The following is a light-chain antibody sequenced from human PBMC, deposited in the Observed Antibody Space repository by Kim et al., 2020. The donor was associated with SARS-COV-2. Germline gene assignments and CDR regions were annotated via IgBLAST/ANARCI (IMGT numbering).Light chain of an antibody. Sequence: ATINCKSSQGVLYNSNNKNYLAWYQQKPGQPPKLLIYWASTRESGVPDRFSGSGSGTDFTLTISSLQAEDVAVYYCQKYYNTPLTFGGGTKVDIK. J-gene: IGKJ4*01. CDR3: QKYYNTPLT. V-gene: IGKV4-1*01. CDR1: QGVLYNSNNKNY. CDR2: WAS.